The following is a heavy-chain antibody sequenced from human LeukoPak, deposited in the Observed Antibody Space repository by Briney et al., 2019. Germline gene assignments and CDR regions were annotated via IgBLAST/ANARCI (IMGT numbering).Heavy chain of an antibody. CDR2: VDPEDGET. Sequence: GASVKVSCKASGYTFTDYYMHWVQQAPGKGLEWMGRVDPEDGETIYAEKFQGRVTITADTSTDTAYMELSSLRSDDTAVYYCAPLSHLSGSYQFDYWGQGTLVTVSS. V-gene: IGHV1-69-2*01. CDR1: GYTFTDYY. J-gene: IGHJ4*02. D-gene: IGHD1-26*01. CDR3: APLSHLSGSYQFDY.